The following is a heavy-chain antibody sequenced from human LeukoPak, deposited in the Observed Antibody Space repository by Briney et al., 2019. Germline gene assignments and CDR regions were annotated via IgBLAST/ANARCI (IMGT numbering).Heavy chain of an antibody. Sequence: SETLSLTCTVSGDSISSLDLWSWVRQPPGKGLEWIGEMYLGGTTHSNPSVKSRVTISIDKSKNQFFLNLSSVTAADTAVYYCAGLVGRYSSGLYYYYFDYWGQGTLVTVSS. CDR2: MYLGGTT. J-gene: IGHJ4*02. CDR3: AGLVGRYSSGLYYYYFDY. D-gene: IGHD3-22*01. V-gene: IGHV4-4*02. CDR1: GDSISSLDL.